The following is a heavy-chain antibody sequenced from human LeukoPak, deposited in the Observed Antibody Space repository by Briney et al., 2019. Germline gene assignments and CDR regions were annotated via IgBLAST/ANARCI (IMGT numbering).Heavy chain of an antibody. J-gene: IGHJ6*03. CDR3: AREEGGYYYYYMDV. Sequence: SETLSLTCTVSGGSISSDNFYWSWIRQPAGKGLEWIGRIYTSGSTNYNPSLKSRVTMSVDTSKNQFSLKLSSVTAADTAVYYCAREEGGYYYYYMDVWGKGTTVTVSS. V-gene: IGHV4-61*02. D-gene: IGHD2-15*01. CDR1: GGSISSDNFY. CDR2: IYTSGST.